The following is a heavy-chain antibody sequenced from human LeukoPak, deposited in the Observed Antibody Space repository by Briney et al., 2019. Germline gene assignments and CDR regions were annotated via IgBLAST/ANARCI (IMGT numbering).Heavy chain of an antibody. V-gene: IGHV4-34*01. CDR2: INHSGST. CDR3: ARGYVDSSGYRRNYYYYYYMDV. D-gene: IGHD3-22*01. J-gene: IGHJ6*03. Sequence: SSETLSLTCAVYGGSFSGYYWSWIRQPPGKGLEWIGEINHSGSTNYNPSLKSRVTISVDTSKNQFSLKLSSVTAADTAVYYCARGYVDSSGYRRNYYYYYYMDVWGKGTTVTVSS. CDR1: GGSFSGYY.